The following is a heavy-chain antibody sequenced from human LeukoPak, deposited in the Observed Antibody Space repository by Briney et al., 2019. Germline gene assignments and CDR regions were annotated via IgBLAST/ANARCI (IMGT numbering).Heavy chain of an antibody. Sequence: GSLRLSCGASGFTFSNYGMLWVRQAPGKGLEWVAFIRYDGSDKFYADSVKGRFAISRDNSKNTLYLHINSLRAEDTALYYCVKDNPLDYWGQGTLVIVSS. CDR2: IRYDGSDK. V-gene: IGHV3-30*02. CDR1: GFTFSNYG. J-gene: IGHJ4*02. CDR3: VKDNPLDY.